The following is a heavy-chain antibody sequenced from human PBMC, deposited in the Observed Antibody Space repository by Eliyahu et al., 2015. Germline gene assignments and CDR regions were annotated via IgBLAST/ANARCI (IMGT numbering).Heavy chain of an antibody. V-gene: IGHV2-5*02. CDR3: ARASMVRGVLDY. D-gene: IGHD3-10*01. CDR2: IYWDDDK. CDR1: GFSPRTGGLV. Sequence: QITLKESGPTLVKPTQTLTLTCTFSGFSPRTGGLVXGWIRQPPGKALEWLALIYWDDDKRYSPSLKSRLTITKDTSKNQVVLTMTNMDPVDTATYYCARASMVRGVLDYWGQGTLVTVSS. J-gene: IGHJ4*02.